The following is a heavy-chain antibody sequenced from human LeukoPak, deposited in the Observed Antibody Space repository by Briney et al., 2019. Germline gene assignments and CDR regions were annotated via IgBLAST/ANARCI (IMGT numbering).Heavy chain of an antibody. V-gene: IGHV4-59*12. CDR3: ASYYDSSGFDY. CDR2: IYHSGST. J-gene: IGHJ4*02. CDR1: GGSISSYY. D-gene: IGHD3-22*01. Sequence: SETLSLTCTVSGGSISSYYWSWIRQPPGKGLEWIGYIYHSGSTNYNPSLTSRVTISVDTSKNQFSLRLSSVTAADTAVYYCASYYDSSGFDYWGQGTLVTVSS.